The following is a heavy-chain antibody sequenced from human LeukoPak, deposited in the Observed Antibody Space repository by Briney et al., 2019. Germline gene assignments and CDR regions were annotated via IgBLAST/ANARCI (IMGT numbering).Heavy chain of an antibody. V-gene: IGHV3-30*18. J-gene: IGHJ4*02. D-gene: IGHD6-19*01. Sequence: GRALRLSCAASGFTFSSYGMHWVRQAPGKGLEWVAVISYDGSNKYYADSVKGRFTISRDNSKNTLYLQMNSLRAEDTAVYYCAKDLWPDSSGWYGLPFDYWGQGTLVTVSS. CDR1: GFTFSSYG. CDR3: AKDLWPDSSGWYGLPFDY. CDR2: ISYDGSNK.